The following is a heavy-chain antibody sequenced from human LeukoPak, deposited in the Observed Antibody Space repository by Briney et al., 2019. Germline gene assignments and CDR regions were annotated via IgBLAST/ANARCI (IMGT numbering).Heavy chain of an antibody. V-gene: IGHV3-23*01. CDR2: ISNSGGST. CDR1: RFTFSSYA. J-gene: IGHJ3*02. CDR3: AKDNGGNSYDAFDI. Sequence: GGPLRLSCAASRFTFSSYAMSWVRQAPGKGLEWVSVISNSGGSTYYVDSVKGRFTISRDNSKNTVYLQMNSLRAEDTAVYYCAKDNGGNSYDAFDIWGQGTMVTVSS. D-gene: IGHD4-23*01.